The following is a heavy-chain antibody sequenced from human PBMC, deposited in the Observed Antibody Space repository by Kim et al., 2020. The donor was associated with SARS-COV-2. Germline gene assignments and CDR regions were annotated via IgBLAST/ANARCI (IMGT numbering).Heavy chain of an antibody. CDR3: ARGSDSSSWYGAKYYFDY. J-gene: IGHJ4*02. CDR1: GGSFSGYY. CDR2: INHSGST. V-gene: IGHV4-34*01. Sequence: SETLSLTCAVYGGSFSGYYWSWIRQPPGKGLEWIGEINHSGSTNYNPSLKSRVTISVDTSKNQFSLKLSSVTAADTAVYYCARGSDSSSWYGAKYYFDYWGPGTLVTVSS. D-gene: IGHD6-13*01.